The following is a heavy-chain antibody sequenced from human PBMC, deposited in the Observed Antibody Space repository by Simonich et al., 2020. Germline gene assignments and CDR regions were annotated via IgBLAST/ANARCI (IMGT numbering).Heavy chain of an antibody. Sequence: EVQLVQSGAEVKKPGESLKISCKGSGYSFTSYWIGWVRQMPGKGLEWMGIISTGDSDTSYRPSFQGQVTISADKSISTAYLQWSSLKAADTAMYYCVRQGDVLQFLEWSSWGQGTLVTVSS. V-gene: IGHV5-51*01. CDR1: GYSFTSYW. CDR2: ISTGDSDT. D-gene: IGHD3-3*01. CDR3: VRQGDVLQFLEWSS. J-gene: IGHJ5*02.